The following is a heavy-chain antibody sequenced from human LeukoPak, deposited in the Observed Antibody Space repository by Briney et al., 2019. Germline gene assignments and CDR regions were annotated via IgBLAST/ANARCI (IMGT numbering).Heavy chain of an antibody. Sequence: GGSLRLSCAASGFTFSSYAMHWVRQAPGKGLEWVAVISYDGSNKYYADSVKGRFTISRDNSKNTLYLQMNSLRAEDTAVYYCARVPYDSGAGGYFDYWGQGTLVTVSS. CDR2: ISYDGSNK. CDR1: GFTFSSYA. V-gene: IGHV3-30-3*01. J-gene: IGHJ4*02. D-gene: IGHD3-22*01. CDR3: ARVPYDSGAGGYFDY.